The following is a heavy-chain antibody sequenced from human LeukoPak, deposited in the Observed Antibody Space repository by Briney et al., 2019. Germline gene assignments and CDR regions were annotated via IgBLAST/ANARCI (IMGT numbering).Heavy chain of an antibody. CDR3: ARRAQFFDWLGDAFDI. CDR1: GYTFTGYY. V-gene: IGHV1-2*02. Sequence: GASVKVSCKASGYTFTGYYMHWVRQAPGQGLEWMGWINPNGGGTNYAQKFQGRVSMTRDTSISTVYMELSRLRSDDTAVYSCARRAQFFDWLGDAFDIWGQGTMVTVSS. CDR2: INPNGGGT. D-gene: IGHD3/OR15-3a*01. J-gene: IGHJ3*02.